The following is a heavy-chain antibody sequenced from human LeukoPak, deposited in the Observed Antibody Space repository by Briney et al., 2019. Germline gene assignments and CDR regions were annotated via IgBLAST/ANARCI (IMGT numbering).Heavy chain of an antibody. CDR2: IYSGGST. J-gene: IGHJ6*02. V-gene: IGHV3-53*01. CDR3: ARDHIAAAVNGAYYYYYGMDV. CDR1: GFTVSSNY. D-gene: IGHD6-13*01. Sequence: GGSLRLSCAASGFTVSSNYMSWVRQAPGKGLEWVSVIYSGGSTYCADSVKGRFTISRDNSKNTLYLQMNSLRAEDTAVYYCARDHIAAAVNGAYYYYYGMDVWGQGTTVTVSS.